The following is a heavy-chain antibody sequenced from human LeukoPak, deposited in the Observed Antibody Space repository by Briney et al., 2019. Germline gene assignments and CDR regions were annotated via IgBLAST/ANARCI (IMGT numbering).Heavy chain of an antibody. J-gene: IGHJ4*02. CDR1: GFTFSSYA. CDR2: IYNDGTT. Sequence: GGSLRLSCAASGFTFSSYAMSWVRQAPGKGLEWASVIYNDGTTYYADSVKGRFTISRDNPKNTLYLQMNALRAEDTAVYYCTKTGGPWDWGQGTLVTVSS. D-gene: IGHD7-27*01. CDR3: TKTGGPWD. V-gene: IGHV3-23*01.